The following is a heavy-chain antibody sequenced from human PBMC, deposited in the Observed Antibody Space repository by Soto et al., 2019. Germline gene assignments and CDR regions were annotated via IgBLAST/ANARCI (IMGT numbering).Heavy chain of an antibody. CDR1: GFTFSSYG. J-gene: IGHJ3*02. Sequence: GGSLRLSCAASGFTFSSYGMHWVRQAPGKGLKWVAVISYDGSNKYYADSVKGRFTISRDNSKNTLYLQMNSLRAEETAVYYCAKERLGLGLNAFDIWGQWTMVTVSS. CDR3: AKERLGLGLNAFDI. CDR2: ISYDGSNK. V-gene: IGHV3-30*18.